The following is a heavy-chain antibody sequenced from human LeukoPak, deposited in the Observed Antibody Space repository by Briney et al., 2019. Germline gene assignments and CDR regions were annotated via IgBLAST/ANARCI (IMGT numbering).Heavy chain of an antibody. CDR3: ARELNGAFDP. CDR1: GFTFSDYY. Sequence: PGGSLRPSCAASGFTFSDYYMSWIRQAPGKGLEWVSYMSTSDSPIYYTDSVKGRFTISRDNAKNSLYLQMNSLRASDTAVYYCARELNGAFDPWGQGTLVTVSS. CDR2: MSTSDSPI. V-gene: IGHV3-11*04. J-gene: IGHJ5*02. D-gene: IGHD1-1*01.